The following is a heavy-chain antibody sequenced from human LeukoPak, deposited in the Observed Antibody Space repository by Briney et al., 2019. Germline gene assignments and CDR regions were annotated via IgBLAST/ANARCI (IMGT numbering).Heavy chain of an antibody. Sequence: GGSLRLSCAASGFTFSSYWMSWVRQAPGKGLEWVANIKQDGSEKYYADSVKGRFTISRDNAKNSLYLQMNSLRAEDTAVYYCARGVGYCSSTSCYRMYYFDYWGQGTLVTVSS. CDR1: GFTFSSYW. V-gene: IGHV3-7*04. CDR3: ARGVGYCSSTSCYRMYYFDY. D-gene: IGHD2-2*02. J-gene: IGHJ4*02. CDR2: IKQDGSEK.